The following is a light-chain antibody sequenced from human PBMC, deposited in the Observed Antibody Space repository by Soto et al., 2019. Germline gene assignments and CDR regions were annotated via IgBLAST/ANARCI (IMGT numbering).Light chain of an antibody. J-gene: IGKJ2*01. CDR1: QSVNRNY. CDR3: HDYGGAPYT. V-gene: IGKV3-20*01. Sequence: IVLTQSPDTLSFSPGERVTLSFRASQSVNRNYLAWYQQKRGQAPRLLIHDASRRATGVPDRFSGSGSGTDFTLTISSLEPEDCAIYYCHDYGGAPYTFGQGTKVDIK. CDR2: DAS.